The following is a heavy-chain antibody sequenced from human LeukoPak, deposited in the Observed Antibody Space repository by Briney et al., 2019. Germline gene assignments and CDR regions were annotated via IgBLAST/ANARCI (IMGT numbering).Heavy chain of an antibody. D-gene: IGHD1-26*01. Sequence: GASVKVSCKASGYTFTGYYMHWVRQAPGQGLEWMGWINPNSGGTNYAQKFQGRVTMTRDTSISTAYMELSRLRSDDTAVYYCASIVGVGVPHASDAFDIWSQGTMVTVSS. V-gene: IGHV1-2*02. J-gene: IGHJ3*02. CDR1: GYTFTGYY. CDR2: INPNSGGT. CDR3: ASIVGVGVPHASDAFDI.